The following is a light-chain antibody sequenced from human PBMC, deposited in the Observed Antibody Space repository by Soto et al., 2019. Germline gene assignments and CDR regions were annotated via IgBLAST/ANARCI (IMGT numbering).Light chain of an antibody. V-gene: IGLV2-11*01. J-gene: IGLJ1*01. CDR2: DVS. Sequence: QAVVTQPRSVSGSPGQSVTISCTGTSSDVGGYNYVSWYQQHPGKAPKLMIYDVSKRPSGVPDRFSGFKSGNTASLTISGLQAEDEADYSCCSHAGTYTYVFGTGTKVTVL. CDR1: SSDVGGYNY. CDR3: CSHAGTYTYV.